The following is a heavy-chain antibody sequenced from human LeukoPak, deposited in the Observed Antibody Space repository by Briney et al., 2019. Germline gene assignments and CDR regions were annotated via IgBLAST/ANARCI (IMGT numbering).Heavy chain of an antibody. CDR3: AKGALRPWFGEFVHAFDI. D-gene: IGHD3-10*01. CDR2: ISGSGGST. J-gene: IGHJ3*02. Sequence: PGGSLRLSCAASGFTFSSYAMSWVRQAPGKGLEWVSAISGSGGSTYYADSVKGRFTISRDNSKNTLYPQMNSLRAEDTAVYYCAKGALRPWFGEFVHAFDIWGQGTMVTVSS. CDR1: GFTFSSYA. V-gene: IGHV3-23*01.